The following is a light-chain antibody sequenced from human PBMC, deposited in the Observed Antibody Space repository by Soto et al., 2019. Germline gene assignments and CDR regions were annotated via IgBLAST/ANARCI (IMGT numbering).Light chain of an antibody. Sequence: QTVVTQEPSFSVSPGGTVTLTCGLSSGSVSTSYYPSWYQQTPGQAPRTLIYSTNTRSSGVPDRFSGSILGNKAALTITGAQADDESDDYCVLYMGSGIRFGGGTQLTVL. CDR1: SGSVSTSYY. CDR3: VLYMGSGIR. CDR2: STN. J-gene: IGLJ2*01. V-gene: IGLV8-61*01.